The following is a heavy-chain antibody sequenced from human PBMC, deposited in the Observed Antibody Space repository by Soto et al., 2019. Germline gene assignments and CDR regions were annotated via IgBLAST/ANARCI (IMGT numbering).Heavy chain of an antibody. J-gene: IGHJ6*02. Sequence: QVQLQQSGPRLVKPSQTLSLTCAISGDSVSSKSGAWNWIRQSPSRGLEWLGRTYYRTNWHNDSAVSVRSRITINPDTSTNHFSLQLPSVTPEDTAVYYCARDRAQYGMDVWGQGTTVTVSS. D-gene: IGHD3-10*01. CDR2: TYYRTNWHN. CDR1: GDSVSSKSGA. CDR3: ARDRAQYGMDV. V-gene: IGHV6-1*01.